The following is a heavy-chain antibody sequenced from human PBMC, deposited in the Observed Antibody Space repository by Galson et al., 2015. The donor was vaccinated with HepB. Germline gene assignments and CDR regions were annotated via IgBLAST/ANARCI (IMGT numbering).Heavy chain of an antibody. D-gene: IGHD5-24*01. V-gene: IGHV3-23*01. J-gene: IGHJ6*02. CDR2: ISGSGGST. CDR1: GFTFSSYA. Sequence: SLRLSCAASGFTFSSYAMSWVRQAPGKGLEWVSAISGSGGSTYYADSVKGRFTISRDNSKNTLYLQMNSLRAEDTAVYYCAKGLKRGLQFYYYYGMDVWGQGTTVTVSS. CDR3: AKGLKRGLQFYYYYGMDV.